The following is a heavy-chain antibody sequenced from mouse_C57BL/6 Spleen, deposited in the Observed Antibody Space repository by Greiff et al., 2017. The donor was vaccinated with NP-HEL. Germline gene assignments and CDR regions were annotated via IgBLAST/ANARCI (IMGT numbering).Heavy chain of an antibody. CDR2: IYPGDGDT. Sequence: VKLMESGPELVKPGASVKISCKASGYAFSSSWMNWVKQRPGKGLEWIGRIYPGDGDTNYNGKFKGKATLTADKSSSTAYMQLSSLTSEDSAVYFCARGDYGSSYPWFAYWGQGTLVTVSA. V-gene: IGHV1-82*01. CDR3: ARGDYGSSYPWFAY. CDR1: GYAFSSSW. J-gene: IGHJ3*01. D-gene: IGHD1-1*01.